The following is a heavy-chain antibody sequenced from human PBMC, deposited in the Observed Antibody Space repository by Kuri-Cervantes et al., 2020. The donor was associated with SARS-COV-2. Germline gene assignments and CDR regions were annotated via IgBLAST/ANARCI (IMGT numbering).Heavy chain of an antibody. CDR2: VRGKANNYAT. J-gene: IGHJ4*02. CDR1: GFTFSNAW. V-gene: IGHV3-73*01. CDR3: TTLIDY. Sequence: GGSLRLSCAASGFTFSNAWMSWVRQGSGKGLEWVGRVRGKANNYATAYAASVKGRFTISRDDSKNMGYLQMNSLKTEDTAVYYCTTLIDYWGQGALVTVSS.